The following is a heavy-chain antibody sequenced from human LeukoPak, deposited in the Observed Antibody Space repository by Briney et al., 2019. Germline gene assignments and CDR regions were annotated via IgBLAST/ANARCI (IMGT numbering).Heavy chain of an antibody. Sequence: SETLSLTCTVSGGSISSYYWSWIRQPPGKGLEWIGYISTSGSTNYNPSLKSRVTISVDTSKNQFSLKLSSVTAADSAFYYCARSGGMFYFDFWGQGTLVTVSS. CDR1: GGSISSYY. V-gene: IGHV4-4*09. D-gene: IGHD4-23*01. CDR2: ISTSGST. J-gene: IGHJ4*02. CDR3: ARSGGMFYFDF.